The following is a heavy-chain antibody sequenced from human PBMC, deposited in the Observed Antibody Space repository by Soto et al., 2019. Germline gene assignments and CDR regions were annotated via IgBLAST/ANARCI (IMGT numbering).Heavy chain of an antibody. CDR3: ARDLWGYCGTDCYPLDV. CDR2: IYYSGTS. Sequence: PSETLSLTCTVSGGSISTSAYYWGWIRQPPGKGLEWIGTIYYSGTSHHNPSLKSRVTISVDMSQNQFSLNLNYVTAADTAVYYCARDLWGYCGTDCYPLDVWGQGTTVTVSS. CDR1: GGSISTSAYY. J-gene: IGHJ6*02. D-gene: IGHD2-21*02. V-gene: IGHV4-39*07.